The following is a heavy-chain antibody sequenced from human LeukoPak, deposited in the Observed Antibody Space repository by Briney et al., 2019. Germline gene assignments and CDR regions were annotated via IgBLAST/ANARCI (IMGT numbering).Heavy chain of an antibody. D-gene: IGHD5-18*01. Sequence: SETLSLTCAVYGGSFSGYYWSWIRQPPGKGLEWIGEINHSGSTNYNPSLKSRVTISVDKSKNQFSLKLSSVTAADTAVYYCARSRDGYSYGYGRSRSWFDPWGQGTLVTVSS. J-gene: IGHJ5*02. CDR3: ARSRDGYSYGYGRSRSWFDP. V-gene: IGHV4-34*01. CDR1: GGSFSGYY. CDR2: INHSGST.